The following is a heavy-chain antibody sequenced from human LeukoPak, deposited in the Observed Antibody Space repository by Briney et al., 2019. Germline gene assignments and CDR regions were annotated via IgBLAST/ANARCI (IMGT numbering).Heavy chain of an antibody. Sequence: GGSLRLSCAASGFTFSSYTMNWVRQAPGQELEWVSSITISSRYIYHADSVKGRFTISRDNAKNSLYLQMNSLRAEDTAVYYCARDYGGNSDYWGQGTLVTVSS. CDR1: GFTFSSYT. J-gene: IGHJ4*02. CDR3: ARDYGGNSDY. D-gene: IGHD4-23*01. V-gene: IGHV3-21*01. CDR2: ITISSRYI.